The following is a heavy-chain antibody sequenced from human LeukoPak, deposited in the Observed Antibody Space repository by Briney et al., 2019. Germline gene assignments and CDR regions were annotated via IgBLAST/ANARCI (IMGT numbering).Heavy chain of an antibody. CDR3: AREKSGITGTTFDY. D-gene: IGHD1-20*01. Sequence: PSETLSLTCTVSGGSISSYYWSWIRQPPGKGLEWIGYIYYSVSTNYNPSLTSRVTISVDTSKNQFSLKLSSVTAADTAVYYCAREKSGITGTTFDYWGQGTLVTVSS. CDR2: IYYSVST. CDR1: GGSISSYY. V-gene: IGHV4-59*01. J-gene: IGHJ4*02.